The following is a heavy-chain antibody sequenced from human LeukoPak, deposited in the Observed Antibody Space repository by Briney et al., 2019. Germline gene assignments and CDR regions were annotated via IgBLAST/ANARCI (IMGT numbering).Heavy chain of an antibody. V-gene: IGHV3-23*01. J-gene: IGHJ6*03. CDR2: ISATGYTT. Sequence: PGGFLRLSCAASGLTFSNYVMSWVRQAPGKGLEWVSVISATGYTTYYADFVNGRFTISRDNSKNTMYLQMNRLSPEHTAVYYCAKDRYYNSIEFYMDVWGKGTTVTASS. CDR1: GLTFSNYV. D-gene: IGHD3-22*01. CDR3: AKDRYYNSIEFYMDV.